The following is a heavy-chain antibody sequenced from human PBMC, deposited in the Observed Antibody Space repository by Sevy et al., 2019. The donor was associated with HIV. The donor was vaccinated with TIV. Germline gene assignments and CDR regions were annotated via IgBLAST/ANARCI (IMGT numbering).Heavy chain of an antibody. D-gene: IGHD2-15*01. CDR2: IKSKTDGGTT. Sequence: GGSLRLSCAASGFIFSNAWMSWVRQAPGKGLEWVGRIKSKTDGGTTDYAAPVKGRFTISRDDSKNTLYLQMNSLKTEYTAVYYCTTDPRYCSGGSCYHFDYWGQGTLVTVSS. J-gene: IGHJ4*02. V-gene: IGHV3-15*01. CDR3: TTDPRYCSGGSCYHFDY. CDR1: GFIFSNAW.